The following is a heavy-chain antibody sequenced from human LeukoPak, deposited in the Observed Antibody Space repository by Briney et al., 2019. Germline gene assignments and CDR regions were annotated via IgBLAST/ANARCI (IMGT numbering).Heavy chain of an antibody. D-gene: IGHD3-22*01. CDR3: AKGHSSGFSAFDI. V-gene: IGHV3-30*18. CDR2: ISYDGSNK. J-gene: IGHJ3*02. Sequence: GGSLGLSCAASGFTFSSYGMHWVRQAPGKGLEWVAVISYDGSNKYYADSVKGRFTISRDNSKNTLYLQMNSLRAEDTAVYYCAKGHSSGFSAFDIWGQGTMVTVSS. CDR1: GFTFSSYG.